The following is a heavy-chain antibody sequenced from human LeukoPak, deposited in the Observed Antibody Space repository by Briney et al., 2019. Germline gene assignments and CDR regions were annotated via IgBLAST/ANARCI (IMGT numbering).Heavy chain of an antibody. Sequence: SETLSLTCTVSGGSISSSSYYWGWIRQPPGKGLEWIGSIYYSGSTYYNPSLKSRVTISVDTSKNQFSLKLSSVTAADTAVYYCARPGNYYDSSGYYFTLNEYYFDYWGQGTLVTVSS. D-gene: IGHD3-22*01. CDR3: ARPGNYYDSSGYYFTLNEYYFDY. V-gene: IGHV4-39*01. CDR2: IYYSGST. J-gene: IGHJ4*02. CDR1: GGSISSSSYY.